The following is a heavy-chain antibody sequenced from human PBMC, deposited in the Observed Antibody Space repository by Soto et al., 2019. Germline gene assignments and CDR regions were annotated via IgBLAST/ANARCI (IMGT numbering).Heavy chain of an antibody. Sequence: QVQLVESGGGVVQPGRSLRLSCAASGFTFSSYAMHWVRHAPGKGLEWVAVISYDGSNKYYADSVKGRFTISRDNSKNTLYLQMNSLRAEDTAVYYCARSQNTVYAFDIWGQGTMVPVSS. CDR2: ISYDGSNK. J-gene: IGHJ3*02. CDR1: GFTFSSYA. CDR3: ARSQNTVYAFDI. V-gene: IGHV3-30-3*01. D-gene: IGHD4-17*01.